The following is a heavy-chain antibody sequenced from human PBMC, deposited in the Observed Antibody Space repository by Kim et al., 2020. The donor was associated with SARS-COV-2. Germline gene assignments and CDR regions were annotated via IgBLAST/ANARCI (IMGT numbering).Heavy chain of an antibody. D-gene: IGHD6-13*01. CDR3: ASLRRTGSSWYDNFDY. Sequence: VKSGFTHTRDHAKNTLYLQMNSLRAEDTAVYYCASLRRTGSSWYDNFDYWGQGTLVTVSS. J-gene: IGHJ4*02. V-gene: IGHV3-74*01.